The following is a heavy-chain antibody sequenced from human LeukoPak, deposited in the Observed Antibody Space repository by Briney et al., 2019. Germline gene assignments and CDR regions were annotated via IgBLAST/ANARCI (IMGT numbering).Heavy chain of an antibody. V-gene: IGHV4-39*07. CDR3: ARENYCTNGVCWAFDP. CDR1: GGSISSSDYY. D-gene: IGHD2-8*01. Sequence: SETLSLTCTVSGGSISSSDYYWGGIRQPPGKGLEWIGNIYYTGSTSYNSSLKSRVTISIDTSKNQFSLQLSSVTAADTAVYFCARENYCTNGVCWAFDPWGQGTLVTVSS. CDR2: IYYTGST. J-gene: IGHJ5*02.